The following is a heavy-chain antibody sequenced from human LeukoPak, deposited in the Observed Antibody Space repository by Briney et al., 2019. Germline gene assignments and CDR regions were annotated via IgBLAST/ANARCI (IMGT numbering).Heavy chain of an antibody. Sequence: ESGPTLVKPTQTLTLTCTFSGFSLSTNEVGVGWIRQPPGKALERLALIYGNDDKRYSPSLKSRLTITKDTSKNQVVLTMTNMDPVDTATYYYAHRRGIVGHGYYFDYWGQGTLVTVSS. J-gene: IGHJ4*02. CDR2: IYGNDDK. D-gene: IGHD1-26*01. CDR3: AHRRGIVGHGYYFDY. CDR1: GFSLSTNEVG. V-gene: IGHV2-5*01.